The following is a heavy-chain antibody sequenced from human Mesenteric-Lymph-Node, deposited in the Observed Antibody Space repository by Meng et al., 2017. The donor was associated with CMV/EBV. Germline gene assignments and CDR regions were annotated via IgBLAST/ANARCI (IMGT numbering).Heavy chain of an antibody. D-gene: IGHD2-15*01. V-gene: IGHV3-74*01. J-gene: IGHJ1*01. CDR3: ARVGCSGGSCYLQH. CDR1: GFTFSSYW. Sequence: GESLKISCAASGFTFSSYWMHWVRQAPGKGLVWVSRINSDGSSTSYADSAKGRFTISRDNAKNTLYLQMNSLRAEDTAVYYCARVGCSGGSCYLQHWGQGTLVTVSS. CDR2: INSDGSST.